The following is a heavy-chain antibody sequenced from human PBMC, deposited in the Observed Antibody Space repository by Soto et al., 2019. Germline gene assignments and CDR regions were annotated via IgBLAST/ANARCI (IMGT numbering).Heavy chain of an antibody. J-gene: IGHJ6*02. Sequence: QVQLQESGPGLVKPSGTLSLTCAVSGGSISSSNWWSWVRQPPGKGLEWIGEIYHSGSTNYNPSLMSRLTISVDRSKNQPSLKLRSVTAADTAVYYCTRDMIYGSERSYYYYAMDVWGRGTTVTVSS. D-gene: IGHD3-10*01. V-gene: IGHV4-4*02. CDR3: TRDMIYGSERSYYYYAMDV. CDR2: IYHSGST. CDR1: GGSISSSNW.